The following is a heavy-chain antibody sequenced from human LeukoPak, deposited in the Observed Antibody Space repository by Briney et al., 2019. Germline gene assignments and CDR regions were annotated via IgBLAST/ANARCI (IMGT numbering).Heavy chain of an antibody. D-gene: IGHD3-22*01. CDR1: GFTFSSYA. V-gene: IGHV3-23*01. Sequence: GGSLRLSCAASGFTFSSYAMSWVRQAPGKGLEWVSAISGSGGSTYYADSVKGRFTISRDNSKNTLYLQMNSLRAEDTAVYYCARDEANYYYDSSGYYYGYWGQGTLVIVSS. CDR3: ARDEANYYYDSSGYYYGY. CDR2: ISGSGGST. J-gene: IGHJ4*02.